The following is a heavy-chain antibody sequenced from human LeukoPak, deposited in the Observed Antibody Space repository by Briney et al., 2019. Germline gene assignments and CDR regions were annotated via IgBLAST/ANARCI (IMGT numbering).Heavy chain of an antibody. J-gene: IGHJ5*02. CDR1: GFSVSSDY. CDR3: ARNLFVP. V-gene: IGHV3-53*05. CDR2: IYNGGST. Sequence: PSETLTLTCAVSGFSVSSDYLSWVRQPPGKGLEWVWVIYNGGSTYYDDSLKGRFTISIDKSKNKVYLQLNSVRFEDTAMYYCARNLFVPGGEGTLVTVSS.